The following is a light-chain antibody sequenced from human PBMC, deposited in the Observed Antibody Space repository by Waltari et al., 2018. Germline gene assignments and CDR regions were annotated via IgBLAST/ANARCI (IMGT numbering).Light chain of an antibody. Sequence: QSALTQPASVSGSPGQSITISCTGTSSDDGGYKYVSWDQQHPGKAPKVMIYDVSKRPSGVSNRFSGSKSGNTVSLTISGLQAEDEADYYCSSYTSSNTWVFGGGTKLTVL. CDR2: DVS. CDR1: SSDDGGYKY. J-gene: IGLJ3*02. CDR3: SSYTSSNTWV. V-gene: IGLV2-14*01.